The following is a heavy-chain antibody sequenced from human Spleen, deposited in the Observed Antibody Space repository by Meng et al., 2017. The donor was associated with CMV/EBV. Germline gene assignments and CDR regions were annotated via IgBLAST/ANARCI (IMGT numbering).Heavy chain of an antibody. Sequence: GFTFSSYAMSWVRPAPGKGLEWVSAISGSGGSTYYADSVKGRFTISRDNSKNTLYLQMNSLRAEDTTVYYCAKTAYCGGDCYPYFDYWGQGTLVTVSS. CDR1: GFTFSSYA. J-gene: IGHJ4*02. D-gene: IGHD2-21*02. V-gene: IGHV3-23*01. CDR2: ISGSGGST. CDR3: AKTAYCGGDCYPYFDY.